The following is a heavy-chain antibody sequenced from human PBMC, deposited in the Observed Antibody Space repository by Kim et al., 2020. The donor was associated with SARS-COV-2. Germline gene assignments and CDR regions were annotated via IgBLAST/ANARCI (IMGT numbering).Heavy chain of an antibody. CDR1: GFTFSSYA. D-gene: IGHD3-22*01. J-gene: IGHJ4*02. CDR3: VKDHSGYDSSGYYLYYFDY. CDR2: ISSNGGST. V-gene: IGHV3-64D*06. Sequence: GGSLRLSCSASGFTFSSYAMHWVRQAPGKGLEYVSAISSNGGSTYYADSAKGRFTISRDNSKNTLYLQMSSLRAEDTAVYYCVKDHSGYDSSGYYLYYFDYWGQGTLVTVSS.